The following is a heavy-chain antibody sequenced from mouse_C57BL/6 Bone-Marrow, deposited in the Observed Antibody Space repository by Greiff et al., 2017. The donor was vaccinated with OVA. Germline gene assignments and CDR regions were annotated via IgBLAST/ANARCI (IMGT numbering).Heavy chain of an antibody. CDR1: GFSFNTYA. V-gene: IGHV10-1*01. J-gene: IGHJ3*01. CDR3: VKQSAD. CDR2: IRSKRNNYST. Sequence: EVQLVESGGGLVQPKGSLTLTCAASGFSFNTYAMNWVRQAPGKGLEWVARIRSKRNNYSTSYVVSVKDRFTISRDDSESMLYLQMNNLKAEDTAMYYCVKQSADWGKGTLVTVSA.